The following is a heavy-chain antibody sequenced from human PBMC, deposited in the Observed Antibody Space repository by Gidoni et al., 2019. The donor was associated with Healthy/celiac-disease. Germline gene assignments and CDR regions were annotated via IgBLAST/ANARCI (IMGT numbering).Heavy chain of an antibody. CDR1: GGSFSGYY. Sequence: QVQLQQWGAGLLKPSETLSLTCAVYGGSFSGYYWSWIRQPPGKGLEWIGEINHSGSTNYNPSLKSRVTISVDTSKNQFSLKLSSVTAADTAVYYCARVGLADSSSWYPVYDYGMDVWGQGTTVTVSS. J-gene: IGHJ6*02. D-gene: IGHD6-13*01. CDR3: ARVGLADSSSWYPVYDYGMDV. V-gene: IGHV4-34*01. CDR2: INHSGST.